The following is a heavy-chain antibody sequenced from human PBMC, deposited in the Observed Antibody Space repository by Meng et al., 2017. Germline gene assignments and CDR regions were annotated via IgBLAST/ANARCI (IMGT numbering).Heavy chain of an antibody. V-gene: IGHV4-34*01. CDR1: GGSFSGYD. J-gene: IGHJ5*02. Sequence: QGQLQQGGAGLLKPSENLSLTCSVYGGSFSGYDWRWIRQPPGKGLEWIGEINHSGSTNYNPSLKSRVTISVDTSKNQFSLKLSSVTAADTAVYYCVRGRRIAVYKVFDPWGQGTLVTVSS. D-gene: IGHD6-19*01. CDR3: VRGRRIAVYKVFDP. CDR2: INHSGST.